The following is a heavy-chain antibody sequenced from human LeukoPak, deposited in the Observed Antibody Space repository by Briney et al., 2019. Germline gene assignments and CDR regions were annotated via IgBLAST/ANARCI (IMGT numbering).Heavy chain of an antibody. CDR3: ARVSWYGSGNSINFDC. J-gene: IGHJ4*02. D-gene: IGHD3-10*01. CDR1: GFTFSSYG. V-gene: IGHV3-23*01. Sequence: GGSLRLSCAASGFTFSSYGMSWVRQAPGKGLEWVSAISGSGGGTYYADSVKGRFTISSDNSKNSLYLEMNSLRAEDTAVYYCARVSWYGSGNSINFDCWGQGALVSVSS. CDR2: ISGSGGGT.